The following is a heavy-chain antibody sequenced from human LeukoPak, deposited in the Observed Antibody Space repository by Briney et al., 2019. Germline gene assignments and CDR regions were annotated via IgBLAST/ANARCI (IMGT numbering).Heavy chain of an antibody. D-gene: IGHD5-12*01. J-gene: IGHJ4*02. V-gene: IGHV3-23*01. CDR3: AKRSYSGYERDSAPGTSHYFDY. Sequence: GGTLRLSCAASGFTFSSYAMSWVRQAPGKGLEWVSAISGSGGSTYYADSVKGRFTISRDNSKNTLYLQMNSLRAEDTAVYYCAKRSYSGYERDSAPGTSHYFDYWGQGTLVTVSS. CDR1: GFTFSSYA. CDR2: ISGSGGST.